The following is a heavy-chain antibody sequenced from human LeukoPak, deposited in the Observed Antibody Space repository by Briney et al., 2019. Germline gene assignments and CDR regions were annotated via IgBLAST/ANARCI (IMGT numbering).Heavy chain of an antibody. CDR1: GFTFNSYS. D-gene: IGHD4-23*01. CDR3: VPLPNRPAGGLDF. Sequence: PGGSLRLSCAASGFTFNSYSMNGVRQAPGKGLEWVSSISSSSSYIYYADSVKGRFTISRDNAKNSLYLQMNSLRAEDTAVYYCVPLPNRPAGGLDFWGQGTLVTVSS. V-gene: IGHV3-21*01. J-gene: IGHJ4*02. CDR2: ISSSSSYI.